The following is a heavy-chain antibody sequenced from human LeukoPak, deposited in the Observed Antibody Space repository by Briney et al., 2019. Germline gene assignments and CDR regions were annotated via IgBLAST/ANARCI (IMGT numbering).Heavy chain of an antibody. V-gene: IGHV3-73*01. CDR1: GFTFSSYA. D-gene: IGHD3-3*01. CDR3: TRLYDFWSGYPDY. Sequence: GGSLRLSCAASGFTFSSYAMNWVRQASGKGLEWVGRIRSKANSYATAYAASVKGRFTISRDDSKNTAYLQMNSLKTEDTAVYYCTRLYDFWSGYPDYWGQGTLVTVSS. J-gene: IGHJ4*02. CDR2: IRSKANSYAT.